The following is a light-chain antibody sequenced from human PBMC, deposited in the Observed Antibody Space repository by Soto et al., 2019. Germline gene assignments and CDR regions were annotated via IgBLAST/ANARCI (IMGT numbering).Light chain of an antibody. J-gene: IGKJ1*01. CDR1: QSVLYSSNNKNF. V-gene: IGKV4-1*01. CDR2: WAS. CDR3: QQYYSSPWT. Sequence: DIVMTQSPDSLAVSLGERATINCKSSQSVLYSSNNKNFLAWYQQKPGQPPRLLIYWASTRESGVPDRFSGSGSATDFTLTISSLHAEDVAVYYCQQYYSSPWTFGQGTKVDI.